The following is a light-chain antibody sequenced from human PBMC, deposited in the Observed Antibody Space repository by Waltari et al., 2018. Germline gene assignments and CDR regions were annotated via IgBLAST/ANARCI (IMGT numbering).Light chain of an antibody. V-gene: IGLV1-51*02. Sequence: QSVLTQPPSVSAAPGKRVTISCSGVSSNIGKNSVSWYRQFPGTAPKLLIYENIERPSGIPGRFSGSKSGTSATLDITGLQAGDEADYYCGTWDSSLGGAVFGGGTHLTVL. CDR2: ENI. CDR3: GTWDSSLGGAV. J-gene: IGLJ7*01. CDR1: SSNIGKNS.